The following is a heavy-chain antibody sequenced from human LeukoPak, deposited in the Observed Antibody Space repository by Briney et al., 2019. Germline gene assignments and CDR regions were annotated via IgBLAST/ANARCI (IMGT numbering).Heavy chain of an antibody. J-gene: IGHJ3*02. Sequence: SEPLSLTCSVSGSSISPHHWTWIRQAPREGLEWMGYIYYRETTNYSPSLKNRLTIPVEPSQNQISLKHTPVTAADTAVYYCARIQPSCPGLGFCSFDIWGQGALASVSS. CDR3: ARIQPSCPGLGFCSFDI. D-gene: IGHD3-3*01. CDR2: IYYRETT. CDR1: GSSISPHH. V-gene: IGHV4-59*11.